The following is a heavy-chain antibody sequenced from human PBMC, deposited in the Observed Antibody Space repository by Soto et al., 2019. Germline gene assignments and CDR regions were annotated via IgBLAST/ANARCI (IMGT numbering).Heavy chain of an antibody. J-gene: IGHJ4*02. CDR1: AFTFSHHY. D-gene: IGHD3-22*01. CDR3: ARGSYYYDSSGYRLDY. Sequence: RGPLRLSRAASAFTFSHHYITWPRQAPGKGLEWVSYISSSGSTIYYADSVKGRFTISRDNAKNSLYLQMNSLRAEDTAVYYCARGSYYYDSSGYRLDYWGQGT. V-gene: IGHV3-11*01. CDR2: ISSSGSTI.